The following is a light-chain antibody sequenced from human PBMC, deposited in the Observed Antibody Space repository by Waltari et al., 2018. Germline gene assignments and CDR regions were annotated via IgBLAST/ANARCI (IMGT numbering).Light chain of an antibody. Sequence: QSALTQPASVLGPPGQPIAISCTGTSVNFGGNTFVSWYHQHPGEAPKPTIYISFTWPSGISGRFSGSKSGNTASLTISGLQTDDEANYYCSSYSDSSTPVLFGGGTTVTVL. CDR1: SVNFGGNTF. CDR3: SSYSDSSTPVL. CDR2: ISF. V-gene: IGLV2-14*03. J-gene: IGLJ2*01.